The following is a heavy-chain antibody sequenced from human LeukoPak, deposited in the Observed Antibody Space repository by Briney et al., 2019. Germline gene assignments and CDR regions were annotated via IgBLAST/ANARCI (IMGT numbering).Heavy chain of an antibody. J-gene: IGHJ4*02. D-gene: IGHD2-2*01. Sequence: PGGSLRLSCAASGFSFSSFAMSWVRQAPGKGLEWVSTISGSGGSPYYADSVKGRFTISRDNSKNTLYLQMNSLRAEDTAVYYCASLGYCSSTSCYAGEFGYWGQGTLVTVSS. V-gene: IGHV3-23*01. CDR2: ISGSGGSP. CDR3: ASLGYCSSTSCYAGEFGY. CDR1: GFSFSSFA.